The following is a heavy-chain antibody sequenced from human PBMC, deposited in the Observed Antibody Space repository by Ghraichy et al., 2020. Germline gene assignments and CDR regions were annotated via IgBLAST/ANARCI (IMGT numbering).Heavy chain of an antibody. V-gene: IGHV3-23*01. J-gene: IGHJ6*02. D-gene: IGHD3-3*01. CDR3: AKCGFWSGYYPYYYYGMDV. CDR2: ISGSGGST. Sequence: GGSLRLSCAASGFTFSSYAMSWVRQAPGKGLEWGSAISGSGGSTYYADSVKGRFTISRDNSKNTLYLQMNSLRAEDTAVYYCAKCGFWSGYYPYYYYGMDVWGQGTTVTVSS. CDR1: GFTFSSYA.